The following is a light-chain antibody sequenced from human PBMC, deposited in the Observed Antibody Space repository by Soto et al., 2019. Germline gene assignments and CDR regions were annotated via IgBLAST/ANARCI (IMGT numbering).Light chain of an antibody. Sequence: DIQMTQSPSTLPASLGDRVTITCRAGQSISSWLAWYQQKPGKAPKLLIHDASSLESGVPSRFSGSGSGTEFTLTITSPHPDDFATYYCQQYNSYWTFGQGTKVDIK. CDR1: QSISSW. CDR2: DAS. J-gene: IGKJ1*01. V-gene: IGKV1-5*01. CDR3: QQYNSYWT.